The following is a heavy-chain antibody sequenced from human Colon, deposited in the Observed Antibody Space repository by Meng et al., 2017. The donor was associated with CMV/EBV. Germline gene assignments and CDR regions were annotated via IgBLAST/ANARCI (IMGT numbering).Heavy chain of an antibody. V-gene: IGHV4-39*07. J-gene: IGHJ4*02. Sequence: QVLVEESGHVLGKPAATLSLTCTTFGETIGSRSHSWGLFRKPHGKRMEWIGSMYFSGIADYNPSLKSRVNISLNATQKQFSLRLTSVTAADSAVYFCARDLNNKWFYYWGQGTLVTVSS. CDR2: MYFSGIA. D-gene: IGHD1/OR15-1a*01. CDR3: ARDLNNKWFYY. CDR1: GETIGSRSHS.